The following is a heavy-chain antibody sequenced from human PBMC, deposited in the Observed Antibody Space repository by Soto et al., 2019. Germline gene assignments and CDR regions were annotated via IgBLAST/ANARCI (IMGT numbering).Heavy chain of an antibody. Sequence: EVQLLESGGGLVQPGGSLRLSCAASGFTFSSYAMSWVRQAPGKGLEWVSAISGSGGSTYYADSVKGRFTISRDNSKNTLYLQMNSLRAEDTAVYYCAKDGYYYGSGSLNWFDPWGQGTLVTVSS. J-gene: IGHJ5*02. CDR1: GFTFSSYA. D-gene: IGHD3-10*01. V-gene: IGHV3-23*01. CDR3: AKDGYYYGSGSLNWFDP. CDR2: ISGSGGST.